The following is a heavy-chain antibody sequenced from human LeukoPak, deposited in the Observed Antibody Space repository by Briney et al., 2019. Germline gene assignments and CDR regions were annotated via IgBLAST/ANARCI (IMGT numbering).Heavy chain of an antibody. D-gene: IGHD3-10*02. V-gene: IGHV3-30*18. CDR2: ISYDGSNK. CDR3: AELGITMIGGV. J-gene: IGHJ6*04. CDR1: GFTFSSYG. Sequence: GGSLRLSCAASGFTFSSYGMHWVRQAPGKGLEWVAVISYDGSNKYYADSVKGRFTISRDNAKNSLYLQMNSLRAEDTAVYYCAELGITMIGGVWGKETTVTISS.